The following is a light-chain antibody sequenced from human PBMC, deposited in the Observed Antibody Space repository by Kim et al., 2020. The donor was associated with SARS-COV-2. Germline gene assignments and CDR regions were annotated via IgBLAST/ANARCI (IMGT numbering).Light chain of an antibody. J-gene: IGLJ1*01. V-gene: IGLV1-44*01. Sequence: GQRVTISCSGRSSNIGSNNVNWYQQLPGTAPELLIYTNNQRPSGVPDRFSGSKSGTSASLAISGLQSEDEADYYCAAWDDSLNGHVFGTGTKVTVL. CDR2: TNN. CDR1: SSNIGSNN. CDR3: AAWDDSLNGHV.